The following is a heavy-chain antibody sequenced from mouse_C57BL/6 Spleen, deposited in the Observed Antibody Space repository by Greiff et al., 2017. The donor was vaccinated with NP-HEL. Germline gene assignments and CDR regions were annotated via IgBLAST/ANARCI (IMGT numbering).Heavy chain of an antibody. CDR2: IYPGSGST. Sequence: QVQLQQPGAELVKPGASVKMSCKASGYTFTSYWITWVKQRPGQGLAWIGDIYPGSGSTNYNEKFKSNATLTVDTSSSTAYMQLSSLTSEDSAVYYCARDPLYYGNFYWYFDVWGTGTTVTVSS. J-gene: IGHJ1*03. D-gene: IGHD2-1*01. CDR3: ARDPLYYGNFYWYFDV. V-gene: IGHV1-55*01. CDR1: GYTFTSYW.